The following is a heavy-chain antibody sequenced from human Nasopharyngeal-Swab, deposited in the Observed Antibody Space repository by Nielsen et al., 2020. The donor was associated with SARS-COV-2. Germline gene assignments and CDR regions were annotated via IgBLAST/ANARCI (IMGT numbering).Heavy chain of an antibody. CDR3: ARIDYDYVWGSYRYTGGYFDY. D-gene: IGHD3-16*02. CDR2: IFSNDEK. J-gene: IGHJ4*02. V-gene: IGHV2-26*01. Sequence: WIRQPPGKALEWLAHIFSNDEKSYNTSLKSRLTISKDTSKSQVVLTMTNMDPVDTATYYCARIDYDYVWGSYRYTGGYFDYWGQGTLVTVSS.